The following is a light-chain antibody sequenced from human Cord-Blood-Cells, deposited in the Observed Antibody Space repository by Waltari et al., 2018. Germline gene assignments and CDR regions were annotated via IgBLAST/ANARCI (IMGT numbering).Light chain of an antibody. CDR3: CSYAGSSTWV. Sequence: QSALTQPASVSGSPGQSITIYCTGTSRDVVSSNPAPRYHQHPGKAPKLMIYEGSKRPSGVANRFSGPKSGNTASLTISGLQAEHEADYYCCSYAGSSTWVFGGETKLTVL. CDR1: SRDVVSSNP. V-gene: IGLV2-23*01. CDR2: EGS. J-gene: IGLJ3*02.